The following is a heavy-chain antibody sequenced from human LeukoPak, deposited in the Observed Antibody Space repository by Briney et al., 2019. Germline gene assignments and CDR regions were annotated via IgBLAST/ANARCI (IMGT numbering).Heavy chain of an antibody. D-gene: IGHD2-15*01. V-gene: IGHV4-39*07. J-gene: IGHJ5*02. CDR3: ASCIFNWFDP. Sequence: PSETLSLTCTVSGGSISSSSYYWAWIRQPPGKGLEWIGEINHSGSTNYNPSLKSRVTISVDTSKNQFSLKLSSVTAADTAVYYCASCIFNWFDPWGQGTLVTVSS. CDR1: GGSISSSSYY. CDR2: INHSGST.